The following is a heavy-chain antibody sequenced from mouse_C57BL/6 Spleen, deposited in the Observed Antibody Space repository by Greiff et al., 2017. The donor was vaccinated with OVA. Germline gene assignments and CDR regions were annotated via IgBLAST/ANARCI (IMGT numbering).Heavy chain of an antibody. Sequence: QVQLQQSGPELVKPGASVKISCKASGYAFSSSWMNWVKQRPGKGLEWIGRIYPGDGDTNYNGKFKGKATLTADKSSSTAYMQLSSLTSEDSAVYFCARSYGYDGYYYAMDYWGQGTSVTVSS. CDR3: ARSYGYDGYYYAMDY. CDR2: IYPGDGDT. J-gene: IGHJ4*01. V-gene: IGHV1-82*01. D-gene: IGHD2-2*01. CDR1: GYAFSSSW.